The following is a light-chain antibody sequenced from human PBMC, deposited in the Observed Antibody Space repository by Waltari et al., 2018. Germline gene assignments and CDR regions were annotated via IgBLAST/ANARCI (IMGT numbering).Light chain of an antibody. CDR1: SSNIGARHA. CDR3: QSYDSSLRGVI. CDR2: GNI. J-gene: IGLJ2*01. Sequence: QSVLTQPPSVSGAPGQRVTIACTGSSSNIGARHAGHWYQQVPGTAPKLLIYGNINRPSGVPDRFSGSKSGTSASLAITGLQAEDEADYYCQSYDSSLRGVIFGGGTKLTVL. V-gene: IGLV1-40*01.